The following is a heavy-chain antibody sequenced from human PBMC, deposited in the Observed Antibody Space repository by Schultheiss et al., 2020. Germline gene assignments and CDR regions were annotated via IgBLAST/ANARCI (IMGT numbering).Heavy chain of an antibody. CDR3: ARQDYGGYQ. J-gene: IGHJ4*02. CDR1: GGSFSGYY. CDR2: ISYSGST. D-gene: IGHD4-23*01. V-gene: IGHV4-59*08. Sequence: SQTLSLTCAVYGGSFSGYYWSWIRQPPGKGLECIGYISYSGSTNFNPSLKSRVTISVDTSKNQFSLKLSSVTAADTAVYYYARQDYGGYQWGQGTLVTGYS.